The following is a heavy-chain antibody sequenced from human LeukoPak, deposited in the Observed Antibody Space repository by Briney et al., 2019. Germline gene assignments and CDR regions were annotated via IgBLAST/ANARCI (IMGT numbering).Heavy chain of an antibody. CDR3: ARQGSYDNSGYSFDY. J-gene: IGHJ4*02. D-gene: IGHD3-22*01. CDR1: GYSLINHW. CDR2: IYPGNADA. V-gene: IGHV5-51*01. Sequence: GESLKISCKASGYSLINHWIGWVRQMPGKGLDWMGIIYPGNADATYSPSFQGQVTISADESTTTVYLQWSSLKASHTSMYYCARQGSYDNSGYSFDYWGQGTLVTVSS.